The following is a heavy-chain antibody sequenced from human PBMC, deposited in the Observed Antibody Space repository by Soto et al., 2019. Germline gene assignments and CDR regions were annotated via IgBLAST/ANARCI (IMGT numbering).Heavy chain of an antibody. V-gene: IGHV2-5*02. J-gene: IGHJ6*02. D-gene: IGHD2-21*02. CDR1: GFSLSTSGVG. CDR3: AHSRCGGDCLQSYSSHYYYGMDV. CDR2: IYWDDDK. Sequence: QITLKESGPTLVRPTQTLTLTCTFSGFSLSTSGVGVGWIRQPPGKALEWLALIYWDDDKRYSTSLKSRLTITKDTSKSQMVLTMTNMDPVDTATYYCAHSRCGGDCLQSYSSHYYYGMDVWGQGTTVTVSS.